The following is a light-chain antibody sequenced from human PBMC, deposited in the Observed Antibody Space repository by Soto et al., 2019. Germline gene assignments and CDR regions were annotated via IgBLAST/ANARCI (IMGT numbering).Light chain of an antibody. Sequence: EIVLTQSPVTLSLSPWETATLSCRASQSVGTYLAWYQLKSGQAPRLLIYEASKRATGIPARFSGRGSGTDFTLTISSLEHEDFALYYCQQGSNWPPLTFGGGTKVDIK. CDR1: QSVGTY. CDR3: QQGSNWPPLT. CDR2: EAS. V-gene: IGKV3-11*01. J-gene: IGKJ4*01.